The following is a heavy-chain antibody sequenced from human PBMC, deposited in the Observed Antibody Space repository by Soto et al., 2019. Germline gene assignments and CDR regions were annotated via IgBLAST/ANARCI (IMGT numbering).Heavy chain of an antibody. CDR3: ASVRGGYYYAMDV. V-gene: IGHV4-4*02. D-gene: IGHD3-10*02. Sequence: SETLSLTCAVSGGSISSSNWWSWVPQPPGKGLEWIGEIYHSGSTNYNPSLKSRVTISVDKSKNQFSLKLSSVTAADTAVYYCASVRGGYYYAMDVWGQGTTVTVS. CDR2: IYHSGST. J-gene: IGHJ6*02. CDR1: GGSISSSNW.